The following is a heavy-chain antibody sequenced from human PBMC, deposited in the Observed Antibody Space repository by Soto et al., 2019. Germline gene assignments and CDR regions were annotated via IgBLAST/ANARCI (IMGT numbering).Heavy chain of an antibody. J-gene: IGHJ6*02. CDR1: RGNFSSYA. Sequence: VKVSCTASRGNFSSYAISRVRQAPGQGLEWMGGIIPIFGTANYAQKFQGRVTITADESTSTAYMELSSLRSEDTAVYYCAGHSNYDFWSGYLGGGYYYGMDVWGQGTTVTVSS. V-gene: IGHV1-69*13. CDR2: IIPIFGTA. D-gene: IGHD3-3*01. CDR3: AGHSNYDFWSGYLGGGYYYGMDV.